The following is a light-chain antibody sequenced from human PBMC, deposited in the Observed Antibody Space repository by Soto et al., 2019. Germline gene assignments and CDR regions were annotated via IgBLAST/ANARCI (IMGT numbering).Light chain of an antibody. CDR1: SSDVGAYNY. CDR3: CSCAGSSLGV. V-gene: IGLV2-11*01. Sequence: QSVLTQPRSVSGSPGQSVTISCTGTSSDVGAYNYVSWYQHHPGKAPKLVIYDVTKRPSGVPDRFAGSKSGNTPSLTLSGPQAEYVSAYYCCSCAGSSLGVFGGGTKLTVL. J-gene: IGLJ3*02. CDR2: DVT.